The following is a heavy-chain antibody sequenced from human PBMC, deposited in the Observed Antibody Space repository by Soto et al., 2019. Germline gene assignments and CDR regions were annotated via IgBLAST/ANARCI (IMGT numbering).Heavy chain of an antibody. CDR2: INPGESDV. Sequence: PGESLKISCKASGYNFTNYWIGWVRQMSGKGLEWMGLINPGESDVRYSPSFQGQVTISADKSISTAYLQWSSLKASDTAMYYCARLESDYWGQGTLVTVSS. CDR1: GYNFTNYW. J-gene: IGHJ4*02. V-gene: IGHV5-51*01. CDR3: ARLESDY.